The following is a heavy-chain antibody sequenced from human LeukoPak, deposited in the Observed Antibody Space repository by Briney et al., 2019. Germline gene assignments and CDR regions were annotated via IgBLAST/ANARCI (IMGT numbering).Heavy chain of an antibody. CDR3: TRGGYEDYVLDWFDP. D-gene: IGHD5-12*01. CDR2: INWNSGRR. Sequence: GGSLRLSCEVSGITFEDYAMHWVRQAPGKGLEWVSGINWNSGRRDHADSVKGRFTISRDNAKNSLYLQMNSLRTEDTAIYYCTRGGYEDYVLDWFDPWGQGTLVTVSS. V-gene: IGHV3-9*01. J-gene: IGHJ5*02. CDR1: GITFEDYA.